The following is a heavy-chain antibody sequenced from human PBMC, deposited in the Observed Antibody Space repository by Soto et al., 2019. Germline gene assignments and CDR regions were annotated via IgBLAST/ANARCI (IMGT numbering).Heavy chain of an antibody. CDR3: AKGGRQWLVTSDFNY. CDR1: GFTFSDYA. V-gene: IGHV3-30*18. D-gene: IGHD6-19*01. CDR2: VSHDGRNT. J-gene: IGHJ4*02. Sequence: GGSLGLSCAASGFTFSDYAMQWVRQAPGKGLEWVAVVSHDGRNTHYADSVKGRFTISRDSSKNTVSLEMTSLRAEDTAVYYCAKGGRQWLVTSDFNYWGQGALVTVSS.